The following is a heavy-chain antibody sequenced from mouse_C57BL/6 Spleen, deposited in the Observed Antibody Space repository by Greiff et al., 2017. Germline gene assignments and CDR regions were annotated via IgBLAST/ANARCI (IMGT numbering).Heavy chain of an antibody. CDR2: ISSGGSYT. J-gene: IGHJ2*01. CDR1: GFTFSSYG. V-gene: IGHV5-6*02. Sequence: EVMLVESGGDLVKPGGSLKLSCAASGFTFSSYGMSWVRQTPDKRLEWVATISSGGSYTYYPDSVKGRFTISRDTAKNTLYLQMSRLKSEDTAMYYCVRHSNWDGWGQGTTLTVSS. CDR3: VRHSNWDG. D-gene: IGHD4-1*02.